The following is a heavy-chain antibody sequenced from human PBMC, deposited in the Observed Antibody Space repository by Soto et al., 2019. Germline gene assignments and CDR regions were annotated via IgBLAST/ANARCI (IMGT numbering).Heavy chain of an antibody. V-gene: IGHV3-23*01. J-gene: IGHJ3*01. CDR2: ISTSGDNT. Sequence: GGSLRLSCAVSGFTFSNYAMNWVRQPPGKGLEWVSAISTSGDNTYSPNSVKGRFTISRENSKNTLYLQMNSLRVEDTAIYYCAKSPAGVNNGLDVWGQGTMVTVSS. D-gene: IGHD1-20*01. CDR3: AKSPAGVNNGLDV. CDR1: GFTFSNYA.